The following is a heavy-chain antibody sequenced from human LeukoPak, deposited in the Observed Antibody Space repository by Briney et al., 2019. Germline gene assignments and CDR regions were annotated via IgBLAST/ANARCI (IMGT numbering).Heavy chain of an antibody. V-gene: IGHV3-48*03. CDR2: ISSTGNTI. CDR1: GFTFSSYE. J-gene: IGHJ2*01. Sequence: GGSLRLSCAASGFTFSSYEMNWVRQAPGKGLEWVSFISSTGNTIYYADSVKGRFTISRDNAKNSLDLQMNSLRAEDTAVYYCAREGYGDTSWYFDLWGRGTLVTVSS. CDR3: AREGYGDTSWYFDL. D-gene: IGHD4-17*01.